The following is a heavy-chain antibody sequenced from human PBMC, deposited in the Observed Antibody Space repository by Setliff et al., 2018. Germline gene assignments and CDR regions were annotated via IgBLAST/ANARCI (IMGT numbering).Heavy chain of an antibody. V-gene: IGHV4-30-4*08. D-gene: IGHD3-16*01. CDR1: TFDDYG. J-gene: IGHJ4*02. CDR3: ARPLGASYYFDY. CDR2: IYSSGST. Sequence: TFDDYGMSWVRQAPGEGLEWIGYIYSSGSTYYNPSLKSRVSISVDTSKNQFSLKLSSVTAADTAVYYCARPLGASYYFDYWGQGTLVTVSS.